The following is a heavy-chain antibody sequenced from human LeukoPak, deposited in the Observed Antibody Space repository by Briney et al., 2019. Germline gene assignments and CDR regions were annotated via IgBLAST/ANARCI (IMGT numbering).Heavy chain of an antibody. CDR1: GYTFTGSY. J-gene: IGHJ4*02. Sequence: ASVKVSCKASGYTFTGSYIHWVRQAPGQGLEWMGWINPHSADTNYAQKFQGRVTMTRDTSISTAYMELSRLRSDDTAVYYCAREEDGRFDYWGQGTLVTVSS. CDR3: AREEDGRFDY. CDR2: INPHSADT. V-gene: IGHV1-2*02.